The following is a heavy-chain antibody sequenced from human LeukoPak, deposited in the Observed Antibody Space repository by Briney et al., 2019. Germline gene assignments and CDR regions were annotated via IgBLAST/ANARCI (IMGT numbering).Heavy chain of an antibody. CDR3: ASAVAVAGSRGGFDY. V-gene: IGHV5-51*01. D-gene: IGHD6-19*01. CDR1: RYSFTSYW. CDR2: IYPGDSDT. Sequence: GESLKISCKGSRYSFTSYWIGWVRQMPGKGLEWMGIIYPGDSDTRYSPSFQGQVTISADKSISTAYLQWSSLKASDTAMYYCASAVAVAGSRGGFDYWGQGTLVTVSS. J-gene: IGHJ4*02.